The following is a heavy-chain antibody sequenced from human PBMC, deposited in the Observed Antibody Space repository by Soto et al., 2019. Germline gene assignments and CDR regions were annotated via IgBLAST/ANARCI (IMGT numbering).Heavy chain of an antibody. V-gene: IGHV4-34*01. CDR3: ARGYDFWSGYYIYYYYGMDV. CDR1: GGSFSGYY. Sequence: SETLSLTCAVYGGSFSGYYWSWIRKPPGKGLEWIGEINHSGSTNYNPSLKSRVTISADTSKNQFSLKLSSVTAADTAVYYCARGYDFWSGYYIYYYYGMDVWGQGTTVTVSS. J-gene: IGHJ6*02. D-gene: IGHD3-3*01. CDR2: INHSGST.